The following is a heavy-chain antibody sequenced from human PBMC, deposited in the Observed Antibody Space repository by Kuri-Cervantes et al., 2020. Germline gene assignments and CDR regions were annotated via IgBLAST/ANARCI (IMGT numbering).Heavy chain of an antibody. Sequence: SETLSLTCTVSGGSISSGSYYWSWIRQPAGKGLEWIGRIYTSGSTNYNPSLKSQVTISVDTSKNQFSLKLSSVTAADTAVYYCARVAGSSWYEATYYFDYWGQGTLVTVSS. D-gene: IGHD6-13*01. CDR2: IYTSGST. V-gene: IGHV4-61*02. J-gene: IGHJ4*02. CDR1: GGSISSGSYY. CDR3: ARVAGSSWYEATYYFDY.